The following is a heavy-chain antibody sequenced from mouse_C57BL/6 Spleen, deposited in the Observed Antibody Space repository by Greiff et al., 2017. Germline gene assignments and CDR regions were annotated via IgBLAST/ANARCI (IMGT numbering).Heavy chain of an antibody. CDR3: AREGGLRRAMDY. Sequence: VQLVESEGGLVQPGSSMKLSCTASGFTFSDYYMAWVRQVPEKGLEWVANINYDGSSTYYLDSLKSRFIISRDNAKNILYLQMSSLKSEDTATYYCAREGGLRRAMDYWGQGTSVTVSS. CDR2: INYDGSST. D-gene: IGHD2-4*01. CDR1: GFTFSDYY. V-gene: IGHV5-16*01. J-gene: IGHJ4*01.